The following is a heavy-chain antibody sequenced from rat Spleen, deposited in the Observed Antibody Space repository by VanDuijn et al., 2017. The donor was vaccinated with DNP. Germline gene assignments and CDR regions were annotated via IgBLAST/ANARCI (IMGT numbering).Heavy chain of an antibody. V-gene: IGHV5S10*01. CDR2: IIYDGSST. CDR1: GFTFSDST. Sequence: EVQLVESGGGLVQPGNSLKLSCAASGFTFSDSTMAWVRQSPKKGLEWVATIIYDGSSTYYRDSVKGRFTVSRDDAKSTLYLQMNSLRSEDTATYYCARGVYYYSATYWYFDFWGPGTMVSVSS. J-gene: IGHJ1*01. CDR3: ARGVYYYSATYWYFDF. D-gene: IGHD1-1*01.